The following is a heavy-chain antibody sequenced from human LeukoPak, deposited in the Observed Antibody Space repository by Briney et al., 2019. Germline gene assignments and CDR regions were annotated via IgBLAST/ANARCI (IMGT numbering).Heavy chain of an antibody. CDR2: IYTSGST. Sequence: SETLSLTCTVSGGSISSGSYYWSWIRQPAGKGLEWIGRIYTSGSTNYNPSLKSRVTISVDTSKNQFSLKLSSVTVADTAVYYCAREGSYGSDFDYWGQGTLVTVSS. V-gene: IGHV4-61*02. J-gene: IGHJ4*02. CDR1: GGSISSGSYY. CDR3: AREGSYGSDFDY. D-gene: IGHD3-10*01.